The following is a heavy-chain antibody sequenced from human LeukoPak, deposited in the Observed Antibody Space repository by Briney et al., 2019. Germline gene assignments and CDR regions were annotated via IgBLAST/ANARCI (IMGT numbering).Heavy chain of an antibody. CDR1: GFTFRNYV. D-gene: IGHD7-27*01. CDR3: AKDLGNLWGFDY. V-gene: IGHV3-30*18. J-gene: IGHJ4*02. CDR2: TSSDLNVK. Sequence: GGSLRLSCAASGFTFRNYVIHWVRHAPGKGLEWVAVTSSDLNVKLYADSVKGRFTISRDNSKNTLYLQMNSLRAEDTAVYYCAKDLGNLWGFDYWGQGALVTVSS.